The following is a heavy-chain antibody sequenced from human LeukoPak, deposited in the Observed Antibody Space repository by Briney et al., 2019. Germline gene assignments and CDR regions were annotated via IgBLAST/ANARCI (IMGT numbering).Heavy chain of an antibody. CDR3: AKSFNGIMITFGGVIVLGGFDY. V-gene: IGHV3-23*01. J-gene: IGHJ4*02. CDR2: ISGSGGST. Sequence: GGSLRLSCAASGFTFSSYAMSWVRQAPGKGLEWVSAISGSGGSTYYADSVKGRFTISRDNSKNTLYLQMNSLRAEDTAVYYCAKSFNGIMITFGGVIVLGGFDYWGQGTLVTVSS. D-gene: IGHD3-16*02. CDR1: GFTFSSYA.